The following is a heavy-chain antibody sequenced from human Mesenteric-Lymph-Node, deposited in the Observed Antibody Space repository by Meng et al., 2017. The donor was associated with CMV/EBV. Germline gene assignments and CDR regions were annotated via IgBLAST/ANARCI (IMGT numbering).Heavy chain of an antibody. V-gene: IGHV3-30*02. J-gene: IGHJ4*02. D-gene: IGHD5/OR15-5a*01. Sequence: GGSLRLSCAASGFTFSSYGMHWVRQAPGKGLEWVAFIRYDGSNEYYADSVKGRFTTSKDNSENTLYLQMNSLRVEDTAVYYCARDYSVTGWPPDYWGQGTLVTVSS. CDR2: IRYDGSNE. CDR1: GFTFSSYG. CDR3: ARDYSVTGWPPDY.